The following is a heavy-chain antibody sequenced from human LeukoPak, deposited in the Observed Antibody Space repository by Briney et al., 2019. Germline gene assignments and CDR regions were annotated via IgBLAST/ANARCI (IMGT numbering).Heavy chain of an antibody. CDR1: GYTFTSYA. CDR3: ARDRWDTAMVL. V-gene: IGHV1-3*01. CDR2: INAGNGNT. J-gene: IGHJ6*02. D-gene: IGHD5-18*01. Sequence: ASVKVSCKASGYTFTSYAMHWVRQAPGQRLEWMGWINAGNGNTKYSQKFQGRVTMTTDTSTSTAYMELRSLRSDDTAVYYCARDRWDTAMVLWGQGPRSPSP.